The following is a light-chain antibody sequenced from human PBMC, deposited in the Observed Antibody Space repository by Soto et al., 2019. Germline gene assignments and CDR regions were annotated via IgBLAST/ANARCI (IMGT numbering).Light chain of an antibody. Sequence: EIVLTQSPATLSLSPGERATLSCRASQSVTSRRLGWYQQKPGQAPRLLIYDASGRVTGSSDRFSGSGSGTDFTLIISRLEPEDFAVYYCQQYGSSPITFGQGTRLEIK. CDR2: DAS. CDR3: QQYGSSPIT. CDR1: QSVTSRR. V-gene: IGKV3-20*01. J-gene: IGKJ5*01.